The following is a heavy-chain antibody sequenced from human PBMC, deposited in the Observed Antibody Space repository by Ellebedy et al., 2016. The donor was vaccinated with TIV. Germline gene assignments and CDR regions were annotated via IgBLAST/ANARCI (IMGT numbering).Heavy chain of an antibody. CDR3: ATSYDSSGYYDDDAFDI. V-gene: IGHV4-59*01. J-gene: IGHJ3*02. CDR1: GGSISTYY. CDR2: IYYSGST. D-gene: IGHD3-22*01. Sequence: MPSETLSLTWTVSGGSISTYYWSWIRQPPGKGLEWIGYIYYSGSTKYNPSLKSRVTMSVDTSKKQFSLNLSSVTAADTAVYYCATSYDSSGYYDDDAFDIWGQGTMVTVSS.